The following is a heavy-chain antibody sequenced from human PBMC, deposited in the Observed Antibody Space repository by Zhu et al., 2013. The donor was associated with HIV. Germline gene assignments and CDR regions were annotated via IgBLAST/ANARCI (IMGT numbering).Heavy chain of an antibody. V-gene: IGHV1-2*02. D-gene: IGHD2-21*02. CDR3: AVTVVTPVWYNDY. Sequence: QVQLVQSGAEVKKPGASVKVSCKASGYTFTGYYMHWVRQAPGQGLEWMGWINPNSGGTNYAQKFQGRVTMTRDTSISTAYLQWSSLKASDTAMYYCAVTVVTPVWYNDYWGQGTLVTVSS. CDR1: GYTFTGYY. CDR2: INPNSGGT. J-gene: IGHJ4*02.